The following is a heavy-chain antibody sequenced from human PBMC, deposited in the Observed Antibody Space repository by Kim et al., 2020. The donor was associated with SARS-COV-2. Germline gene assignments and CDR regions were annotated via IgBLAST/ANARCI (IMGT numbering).Heavy chain of an antibody. CDR2: IYTSGST. J-gene: IGHJ4*02. D-gene: IGHD3-10*01. Sequence: SETLSLTCTVSGGSISSGSYYWSWIRQPAGKGLEWIGRIYTSGSTNYNPSLKSRVTISVDTSKNQFSLKLSSVTAADTAVYYCASGELRNTHFDYWGQGTLVTVSS. V-gene: IGHV4-61*02. CDR3: ASGELRNTHFDY. CDR1: GGSISSGSYY.